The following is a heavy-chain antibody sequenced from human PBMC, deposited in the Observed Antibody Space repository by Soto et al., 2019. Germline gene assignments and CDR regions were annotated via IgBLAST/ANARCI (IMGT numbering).Heavy chain of an antibody. CDR3: ARGVIVPGRGYYYYYYMDV. CDR2: ISAYNGNT. Sequence: QVQLVQSGAEVKKPGASVKVSCKASGYTFTSYGISWVRQAPGQGLEWMGWISAYNGNTNYAQKLQGRVTMTTDTSTSTAYMELRSLRSDDTAAYYCARGVIVPGRGYYYYYYMDVWGKGTTVTVSS. J-gene: IGHJ6*03. D-gene: IGHD2-21*01. CDR1: GYTFTSYG. V-gene: IGHV1-18*01.